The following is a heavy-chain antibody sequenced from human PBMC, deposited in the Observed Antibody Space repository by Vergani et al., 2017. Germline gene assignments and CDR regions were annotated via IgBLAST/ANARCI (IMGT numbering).Heavy chain of an antibody. CDR3: AREGDTAPGSFDM. V-gene: IGHV4-61*01. J-gene: IGHJ3*02. CDR1: GGSVSSGSYY. Sequence: QVQLQESGPGLVKPSETLSLTCTVSGGSVSSGSYYWSWIRQPPGKGLEWIGYIYYSGSTNYNPSLKSRVTISVDTAKNQFSLKLSSVTAADTAVYYCAREGDTAPGSFDMWGQGSMVTVSS. CDR2: IYYSGST. D-gene: IGHD5-18*01.